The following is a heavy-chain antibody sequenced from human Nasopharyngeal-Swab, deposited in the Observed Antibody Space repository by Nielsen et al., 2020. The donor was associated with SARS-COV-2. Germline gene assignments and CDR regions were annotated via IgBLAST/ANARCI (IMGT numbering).Heavy chain of an antibody. Sequence: VRQMPGKGLEWIGEINHSGSTNYNPSLKSRVTISVDTSKNQFSLKLSSVTAADTAVYYCARIEDCSSTSCYDYFDCWGQGTLVTVSS. CDR3: ARIEDCSSTSCYDYFDC. J-gene: IGHJ4*02. CDR2: INHSGST. V-gene: IGHV4-34*01. D-gene: IGHD2-2*01.